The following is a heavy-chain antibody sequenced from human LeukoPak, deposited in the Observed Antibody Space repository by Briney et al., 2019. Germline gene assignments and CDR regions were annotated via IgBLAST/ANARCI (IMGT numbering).Heavy chain of an antibody. Sequence: GGSLRLSCAASGFTFDNFPMHWVRQQPGKGLEWVSLVSVDGDTKYYADSVRGRFTISRDNSKNSLYLQMNSLRIEDTAFYYCAKDIIGYAPLWGQGTLVTVSS. CDR1: GFTFDNFP. J-gene: IGHJ4*02. V-gene: IGHV3-43*01. CDR3: AKDIIGYAPL. CDR2: VSVDGDTK. D-gene: IGHD2-8*01.